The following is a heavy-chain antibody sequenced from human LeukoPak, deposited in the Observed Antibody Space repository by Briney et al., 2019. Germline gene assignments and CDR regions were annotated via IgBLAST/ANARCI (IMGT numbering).Heavy chain of an antibody. CDR2: IYYSGSS. CDR3: ARGRAAPRYCSSTSCYRQAWFDP. CDR1: GGSISSYN. J-gene: IGHJ5*02. V-gene: IGHV4-59*12. Sequence: SETLSLTCTVSGGSISSYNWNWVRQPPGKGLEWIGYIYYSGSSNYNPSLKSRVTISIDTSKNHFSLKLSSVTAADTAVYYCARGRAAPRYCSSTSCYRQAWFDPWGQGTLVTVSS. D-gene: IGHD2-2*02.